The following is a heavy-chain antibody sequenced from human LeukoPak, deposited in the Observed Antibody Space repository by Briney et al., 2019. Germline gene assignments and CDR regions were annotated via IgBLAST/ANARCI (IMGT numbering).Heavy chain of an antibody. CDR1: GFTFDDYA. CDR3: AREGGAETRVVDY. CDR2: ISSSGSTI. Sequence: GGSLRLSCAASGFTFDDYAMHWVRQAPGKGLEWVSYISSSGSTIYYADSVKGRFTISRDNAKNSLYLQMNSLRAEDTAVYYCAREGGAETRVVDYWGQGTLVTVSS. D-gene: IGHD1-1*01. V-gene: IGHV3-48*03. J-gene: IGHJ4*02.